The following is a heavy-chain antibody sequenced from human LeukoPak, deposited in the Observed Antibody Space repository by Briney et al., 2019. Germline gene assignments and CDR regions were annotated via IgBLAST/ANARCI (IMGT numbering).Heavy chain of an antibody. CDR3: ATRRYGGKGEVFSDY. D-gene: IGHD4-23*01. CDR1: GDSVSSDDCY. CDR2: IYYSGST. V-gene: IGHV4-30-4*08. J-gene: IGHJ4*02. Sequence: SQTLSLTCTVSGDSVSSDDCYWTWIRQPPGKGLELIGYIYYSGSTFYNPSLKSRLTISVDTSKNQFSLNLSSVTAADTAVYFCATRRYGGKGEVFSDYWGQGTLVTVSS.